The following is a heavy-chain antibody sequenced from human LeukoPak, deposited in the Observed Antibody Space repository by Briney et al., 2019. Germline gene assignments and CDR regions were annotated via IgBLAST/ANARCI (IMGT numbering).Heavy chain of an antibody. CDR2: VNSNDRP. CDR3: AKARAAVVEAAINY. J-gene: IGHJ4*02. D-gene: IGHD2-15*01. V-gene: IGHV3-23*01. CDR1: GFNFSNYA. Sequence: GGSLRPSCAASGFNFSNYAMTWVRQAPGKGLEWVSTVNSNDRPYYADSVKGRFTISRDNSKNTLYLQMNTLRVEDTALYYCAKARAAVVEAAINYWGQGILVTVSP.